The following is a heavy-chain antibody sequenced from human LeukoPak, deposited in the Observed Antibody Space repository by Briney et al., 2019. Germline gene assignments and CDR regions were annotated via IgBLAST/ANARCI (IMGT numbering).Heavy chain of an antibody. CDR2: INHSGST. Sequence: PSETLSLTCAVYGGSFSGYYWSWIRQPPGKGLEWIGEINHSGSTNYNPSLKSRVTISIDTSKNQFSLKLSSVTAADTAVYYCARGGRRSGYYYVTYDYWGQGTLVTVSS. D-gene: IGHD3-22*01. J-gene: IGHJ4*02. CDR3: ARGGRRSGYYYVTYDY. CDR1: GGSFSGYY. V-gene: IGHV4-34*01.